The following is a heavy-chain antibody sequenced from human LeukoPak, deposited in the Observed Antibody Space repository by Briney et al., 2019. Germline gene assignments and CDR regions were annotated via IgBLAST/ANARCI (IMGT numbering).Heavy chain of an antibody. V-gene: IGHV3-23*01. CDR2: ISGSGGST. CDR3: AKVPGSKYYRDLHYYFDY. J-gene: IGHJ4*02. D-gene: IGHD2/OR15-2a*01. Sequence: QPGGSLRLSCAASGFTFSSYAMSWVRQAPGKGLEWVSAISGSGGSTYYADSVKGRFTISRDNSKNTLYLQMNSLRAEDTAVYYCAKVPGSKYYRDLHYYFDYWSQGTLVTVSS. CDR1: GFTFSSYA.